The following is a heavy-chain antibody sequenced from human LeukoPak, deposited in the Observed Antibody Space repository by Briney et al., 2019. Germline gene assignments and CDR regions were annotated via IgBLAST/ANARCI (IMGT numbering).Heavy chain of an antibody. CDR1: GFSCSSYG. V-gene: IGHV3-23*01. Sequence: GGSLRLSCAASGFSCSSYGMSWDRQAPGKGLEWVSAISGSGGSTYYADSAKGRFTISRDNSKNTLHLQMNSLRAEDTAVYYCASVRVGCTNYAFDIWGQGTMVTVSS. CDR2: ISGSGGST. J-gene: IGHJ3*02. D-gene: IGHD2-8*01. CDR3: ASVRVGCTNYAFDI.